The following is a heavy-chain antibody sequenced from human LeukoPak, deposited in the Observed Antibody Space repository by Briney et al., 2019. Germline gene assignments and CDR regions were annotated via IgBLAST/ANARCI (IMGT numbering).Heavy chain of an antibody. V-gene: IGHV4-59*01. CDR1: GGSISSYY. J-gene: IGHJ4*02. D-gene: IGHD6-13*01. CDR3: ARGADAVYSSSRFDY. Sequence: SETLSLTCTVSGGSISSYYWSWIRQPPGKGLEWIGYIYYSGSTNYNPSLQSRVTISVDTSKNQFSLKMRSVTAADTAVYYCARGADAVYSSSRFDYWGQGTLVTVSS. CDR2: IYYSGST.